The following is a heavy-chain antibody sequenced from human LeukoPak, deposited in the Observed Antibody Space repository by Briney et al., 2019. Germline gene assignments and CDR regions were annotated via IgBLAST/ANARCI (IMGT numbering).Heavy chain of an antibody. CDR1: GFTFSSYA. D-gene: IGHD6-19*01. J-gene: IGHJ4*02. CDR2: ISGSGGST. CDR3: AKDHSVRRAVDPFDY. Sequence: GGSLRLSCAASGFTFSSYAMSWVRQAPGKGLKWVSAISGSGGSTYYADSVKGRFTISRDNSKNTLYLQMNSLRAEDTAVYYCAKDHSVRRAVDPFDYWGQGTLVTVSS. V-gene: IGHV3-23*01.